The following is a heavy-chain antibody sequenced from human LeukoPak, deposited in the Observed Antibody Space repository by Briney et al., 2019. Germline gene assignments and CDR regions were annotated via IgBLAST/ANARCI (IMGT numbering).Heavy chain of an antibody. V-gene: IGHV4-4*02. J-gene: IGHJ5*02. D-gene: IGHD3-9*01. CDR1: GGSISSSNW. Sequence: PSGTLSLTCAVSGGSISSSNWWSWARQPPGKGLECIREIYHSGSTYYNPSLKSRVTISVDTSKNQFSLKLSSVTAADTAVYYCAREAPYYDILTGYYSNWFDPWGQGTLVTVSS. CDR2: IYHSGST. CDR3: AREAPYYDILTGYYSNWFDP.